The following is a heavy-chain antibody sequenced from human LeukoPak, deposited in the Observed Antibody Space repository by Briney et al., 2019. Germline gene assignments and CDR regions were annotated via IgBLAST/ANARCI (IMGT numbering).Heavy chain of an antibody. CDR3: AKDLQQLVQFDAFDI. Sequence: PGGSLRLSCAASGFTFSSYAMSWVRQAPGKGLEWVSAISGSGGSTYYADSVKGRFTISRDNSKNTLYLQMNSLRAGDTAVYYCAKDLQQLVQFDAFDIWGQGTMVTVSS. CDR2: ISGSGGST. D-gene: IGHD6-13*01. J-gene: IGHJ3*02. CDR1: GFTFSSYA. V-gene: IGHV3-23*01.